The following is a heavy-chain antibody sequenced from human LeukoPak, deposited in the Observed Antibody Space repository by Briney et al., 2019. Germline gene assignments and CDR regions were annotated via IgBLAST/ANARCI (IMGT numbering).Heavy chain of an antibody. CDR3: ARDWFHAIDY. D-gene: IGHD2/OR15-2a*01. V-gene: IGHV3-74*01. CDR1: GFTFSNYW. Sequence: GGSLRLSCAASGFTFSNYWMHWVRQAPGKGLVWVSRIRSDGSDTRYAESVKGRFTISRDNAKNTLHLQMNSLRAEDTAVYYCARDWFHAIDYWGQGTLVTVSS. CDR2: IRSDGSDT. J-gene: IGHJ4*02.